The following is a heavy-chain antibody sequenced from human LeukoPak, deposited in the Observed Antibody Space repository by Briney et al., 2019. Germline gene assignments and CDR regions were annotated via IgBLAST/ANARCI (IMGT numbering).Heavy chain of an antibody. CDR3: ARSPHILTGENFDH. CDR1: GYTFTDYY. CDR2: INPNSGAT. V-gene: IGHV1-2*02. D-gene: IGHD3-9*01. J-gene: IGHJ4*02. Sequence: ASVKVSCKASGYTFTDYYIHWVRQAPGQGLEWMGWINPNSGATNYAQKFQDRVTMTRDTSISTAYMHLSRLRSDDTAVYYCARSPHILTGENFDHWGQGTLLTVSS.